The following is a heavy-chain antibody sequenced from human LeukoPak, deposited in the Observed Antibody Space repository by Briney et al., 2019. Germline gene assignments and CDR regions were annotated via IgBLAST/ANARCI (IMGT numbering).Heavy chain of an antibody. Sequence: SETLSLTCTVSGYSISSGYYWGWIRQPPGKGLEWIGSIYHSGSTYYNPSLKSRVTISVDTSKNQFSLKLSSVTAVDTAVYYCARSSSDGYYFDYWGQGTLVTVSS. J-gene: IGHJ4*02. CDR2: IYHSGST. V-gene: IGHV4-38-2*02. CDR1: GYSISSGYY. D-gene: IGHD6-6*01. CDR3: ARSSSDGYYFDY.